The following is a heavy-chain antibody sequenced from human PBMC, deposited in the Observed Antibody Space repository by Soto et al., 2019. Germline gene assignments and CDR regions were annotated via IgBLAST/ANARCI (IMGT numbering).Heavy chain of an antibody. CDR2: MHAYNGNR. Sequence: ASGKGSCKASSYTFTSYGIGWVGQAPGQGLEWVGWMHAYNGNRNYAQKVQDRVTMTRDTSISTAYMELRGLRYEDTAVYYCARRKERSGPNYFDVWGQGTLVTVSS. J-gene: IGHJ4*02. CDR1: SYTFTSYG. D-gene: IGHD6-25*01. V-gene: IGHV1-18*04. CDR3: ARRKERSGPNYFDV.